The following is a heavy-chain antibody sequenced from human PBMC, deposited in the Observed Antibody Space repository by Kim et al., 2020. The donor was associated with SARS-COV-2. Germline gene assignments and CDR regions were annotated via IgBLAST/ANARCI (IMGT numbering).Heavy chain of an antibody. J-gene: IGHJ4*02. CDR2: GSI. Sequence: GSIGYADSVTGRFTISRHNAKNTRYLQMNGLRAEDTALYYCSRATYYFDYWGQGTLVTVSS. CDR3: SRATYYFDY. V-gene: IGHV3-9*01. D-gene: IGHD1-26*01.